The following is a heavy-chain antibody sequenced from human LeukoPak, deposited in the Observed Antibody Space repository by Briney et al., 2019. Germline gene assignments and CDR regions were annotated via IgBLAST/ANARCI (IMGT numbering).Heavy chain of an antibody. CDR1: GGSISSSSYY. Sequence: PSETLSLTCTVSGGSISSSSYYWGWIRQPPGKGLEWIGSIYYSGSTYYNPSLKSRVTISVDTSKNQFSLKLSSVTAADTAVYYCARREWELSFDYWGQGTLVTVSS. CDR3: ARREWELSFDY. J-gene: IGHJ4*02. D-gene: IGHD1-26*01. CDR2: IYYSGST. V-gene: IGHV4-39*01.